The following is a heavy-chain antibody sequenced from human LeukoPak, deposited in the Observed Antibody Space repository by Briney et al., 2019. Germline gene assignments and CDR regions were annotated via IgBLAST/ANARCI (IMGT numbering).Heavy chain of an antibody. Sequence: GGSLRLSCAASGFTFSSYAMSWVRQAPGKGLEWVSAISGSGGSTYYADSVKGWFTISRDNSKNTLYLQMNSLRAEDTAVYYCAKMGGDYGGLDYWGQGTLVTVSS. V-gene: IGHV3-23*01. CDR1: GFTFSSYA. CDR3: AKMGGDYGGLDY. D-gene: IGHD4-17*01. CDR2: ISGSGGST. J-gene: IGHJ4*02.